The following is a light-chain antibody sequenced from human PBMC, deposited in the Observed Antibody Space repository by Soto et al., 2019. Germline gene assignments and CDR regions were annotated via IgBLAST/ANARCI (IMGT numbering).Light chain of an antibody. J-gene: IGKJ3*01. CDR2: AAS. CDR3: QYYGNSLIP. CDR1: QSVSSNY. Sequence: EIVLTQSPGTLSLSPGERATLSCRASQSVSSNYLAWYHQKPGQAPRLLLYAASSRAVGIPDRFSGSGSGTDFTLTISRLEPEDFAVYYFQYYGNSLIPFGLGTKVD. V-gene: IGKV3-20*01.